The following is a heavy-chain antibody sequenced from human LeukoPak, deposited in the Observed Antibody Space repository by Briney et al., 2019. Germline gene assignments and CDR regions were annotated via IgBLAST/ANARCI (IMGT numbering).Heavy chain of an antibody. CDR2: ISAFNGNT. V-gene: IGHV1-18*01. CDR3: VRDSSPSK. Sequence: ASVKVSCKASGYTFTSYGISWVRQAPGQGLEWMGWISAFNGNTWYTQKVQGRVTMTTDTSTSTAYMEVRSLTSDDTAVYYCVRDSSPSKWGQGTLVTVSS. J-gene: IGHJ4*02. D-gene: IGHD4-11*01. CDR1: GYTFTSYG.